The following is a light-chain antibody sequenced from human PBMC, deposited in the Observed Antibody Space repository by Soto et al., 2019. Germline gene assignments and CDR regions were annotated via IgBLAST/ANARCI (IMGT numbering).Light chain of an antibody. CDR1: QSISSW. V-gene: IGKV1-5*03. CDR2: RAS. Sequence: DIQMTQSPSTLSASVGDRVTITCRASQSISSWLAWFQQKPGKAPKLLIYRASILESGVPSRFSGSGSGTEFTLTISSLQPDDFATYYCQQYNSYSPWTFGQGTKVEVK. CDR3: QQYNSYSPWT. J-gene: IGKJ1*01.